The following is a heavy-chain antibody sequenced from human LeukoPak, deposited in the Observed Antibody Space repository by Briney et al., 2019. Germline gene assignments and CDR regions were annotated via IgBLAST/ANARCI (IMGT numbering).Heavy chain of an antibody. CDR3: TTARPIIMITFGGVHT. Sequence: PGGSLRLSCAASGFTFSNAWMSWVRQAPGKGLEWVGRIKSKTDGGTTDYAAPVKGRFTISRDDSKNTLYLQMNSLKTEDTAVYYCTTARPIIMITFGGVHTWGQGTLVTVSS. V-gene: IGHV3-15*01. D-gene: IGHD3-16*01. CDR2: IKSKTDGGTT. CDR1: GFTFSNAW. J-gene: IGHJ5*02.